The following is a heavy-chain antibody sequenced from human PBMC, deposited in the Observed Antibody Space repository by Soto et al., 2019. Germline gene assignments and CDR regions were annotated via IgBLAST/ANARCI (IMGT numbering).Heavy chain of an antibody. Sequence: PGGSLRLSCAASGFTFSSYGMHWVRQATGKGLEWVSAIGTAGDTYYPGSVKGRFTISRENAKNSLYLQMNSLRAGDTAVYYCAREGRGVMTGTKSNYYYYMDVWGKGTTVTVSS. D-gene: IGHD1-1*01. CDR2: IGTAGDT. J-gene: IGHJ6*03. V-gene: IGHV3-13*01. CDR1: GFTFSSYG. CDR3: AREGRGVMTGTKSNYYYYMDV.